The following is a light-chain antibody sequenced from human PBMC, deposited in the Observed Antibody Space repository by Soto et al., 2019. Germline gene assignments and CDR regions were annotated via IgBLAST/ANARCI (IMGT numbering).Light chain of an antibody. Sequence: EVVLTQSPNTLSLSPGERATLSCWASQSLRSSYLAWYQRKPGQAPRLLMFGASNRATGVSARFSGSGSGTEFTLTISSLQSEDFAVYYCQQYHYWWTFGQGTKVEIK. CDR1: QSLRSSY. CDR2: GAS. CDR3: QQYHYWWT. V-gene: IGKV3-15*01. J-gene: IGKJ1*01.